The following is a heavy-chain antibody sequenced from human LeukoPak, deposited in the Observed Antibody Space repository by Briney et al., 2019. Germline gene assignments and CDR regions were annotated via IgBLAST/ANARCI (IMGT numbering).Heavy chain of an antibody. Sequence: PGGSLRLSCAASGFSVSNTYMSWGRQAPGKWREWVSIINSGGGTYYADSVKGRFTISRDNFKNTLHLEMNNLRSDDTAVYYCAKGQGYLLDFWGQGSLVTVSS. V-gene: IGHV3-53*01. CDR1: GFSVSNTY. D-gene: IGHD1-1*01. CDR3: AKGQGYLLDF. J-gene: IGHJ4*02. CDR2: INSGGGT.